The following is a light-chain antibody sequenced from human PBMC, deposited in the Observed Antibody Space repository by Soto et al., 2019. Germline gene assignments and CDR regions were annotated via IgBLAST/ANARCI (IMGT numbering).Light chain of an antibody. CDR1: SGSIVSNY. Sequence: NFMLTQPHSVSESPGKTVTISCTGSSGSIVSNYVQWFQQRPGSAPTTLIYEDNQRPSGVPDRFSASIDSSSNSASLTISGLKTEDEADYYCQSYDSTNVIFGGGTKLTVL. V-gene: IGLV6-57*02. CDR2: EDN. CDR3: QSYDSTNVI. J-gene: IGLJ2*01.